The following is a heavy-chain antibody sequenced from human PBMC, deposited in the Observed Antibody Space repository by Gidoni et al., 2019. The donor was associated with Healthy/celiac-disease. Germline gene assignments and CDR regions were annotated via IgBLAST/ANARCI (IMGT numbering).Heavy chain of an antibody. Sequence: QVQLQQWGAGLLKPSETLSLTCAVYGGSFSGYYWSWIRQPPGKGLEWIGEINHSGSTNYNPSLKSRVTISVDTSKNQFSLKLSSVTAADTAVYYCARGSAVYYYYYYGMDVWGQGTTVTVSS. CDR3: ARGSAVYYYYYYGMDV. CDR2: INHSGST. D-gene: IGHD3-3*01. J-gene: IGHJ6*02. CDR1: GGSFSGYY. V-gene: IGHV4-34*01.